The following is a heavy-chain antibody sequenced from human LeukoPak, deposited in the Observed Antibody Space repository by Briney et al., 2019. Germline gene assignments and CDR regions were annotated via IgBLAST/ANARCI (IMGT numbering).Heavy chain of an antibody. CDR1: GFTVRSNY. V-gene: IGHV3-48*02. CDR3: ARVWGIAAAGGEIEY. Sequence: GGSLRRSCAASGFTVRSNYMSWVRQAPGKGLEWVSYISSSSSTIYYADSVKGRFTISRDNAKNSLYLQMNSLRDEDTAVYYCARVWGIAAAGGEIEYWGQGTLVTVSS. CDR2: ISSSSSTI. J-gene: IGHJ4*02. D-gene: IGHD6-13*01.